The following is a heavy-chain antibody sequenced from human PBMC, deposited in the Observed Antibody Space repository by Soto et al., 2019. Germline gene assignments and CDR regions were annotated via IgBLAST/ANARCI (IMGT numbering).Heavy chain of an antibody. CDR3: ARGIRYQDSPNYYGSGSYYRPFDY. D-gene: IGHD3-10*01. CDR2: IDPSDSYT. CDR1: GYSFTSYW. J-gene: IGHJ4*02. V-gene: IGHV5-10-1*01. Sequence: GESLKISCKGSGYSFTSYWISWVRQMPGKGLEWMGRIDPSDSYTNYSPSFQGHVTISADKSISTAYLQWSSLKASDTAMYYCARGIRYQDSPNYYGSGSYYRPFDYWGQGTLVTVSS.